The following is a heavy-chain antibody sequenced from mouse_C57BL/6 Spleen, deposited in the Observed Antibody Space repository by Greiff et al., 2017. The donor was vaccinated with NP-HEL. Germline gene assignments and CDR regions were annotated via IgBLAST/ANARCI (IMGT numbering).Heavy chain of an antibody. J-gene: IGHJ3*01. V-gene: IGHV1-81*01. CDR1: GYTFTSYG. D-gene: IGHD2-4*01. Sequence: QVQLQQSGAELARPGASVKLSCKASGYTFTSYGISWVKQRTGQGLEWIGEIYPRSGNTYYTEKFKGKATLTADKSSCTAYMELRSLPSDDSAVYFCARLRDGAWFAYWGQGTLVTVSA. CDR3: ARLRDGAWFAY. CDR2: IYPRSGNT.